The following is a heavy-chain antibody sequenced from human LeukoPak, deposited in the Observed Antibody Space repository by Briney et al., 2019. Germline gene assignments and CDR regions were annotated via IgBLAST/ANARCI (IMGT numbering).Heavy chain of an antibody. Sequence: ASVKVSCKASGYTFTGYYMHWVRQAPGQGLEWMGWINPNSGGTNYAQKFQGRVTMTRDTSISTAYMELSRLRSDDTAVYYCARDIGERWLQFPDYWGQGTLVTVSS. V-gene: IGHV1-2*02. CDR1: GYTFTGYY. CDR2: INPNSGGT. CDR3: ARDIGERWLQFPDY. J-gene: IGHJ4*02. D-gene: IGHD5-24*01.